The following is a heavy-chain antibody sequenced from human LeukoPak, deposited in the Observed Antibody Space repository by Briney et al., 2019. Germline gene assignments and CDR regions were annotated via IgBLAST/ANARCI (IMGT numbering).Heavy chain of an antibody. CDR2: MNPNSGNT. V-gene: IGHV1-8*01. CDR1: GYTFTSYD. CDR3: ARLGSRRYFDSFNWFDP. J-gene: IGHJ5*02. D-gene: IGHD3-9*01. Sequence: ASVKVSCKASGYTFTSYDINWVRQATGQGLEWMGWMNPNSGNTGYAQKFQGRVTMTRNTSISTAYMELSSLRSEDTAVYYCARLGSRRYFDSFNWFDPWGQGTLVTVSS.